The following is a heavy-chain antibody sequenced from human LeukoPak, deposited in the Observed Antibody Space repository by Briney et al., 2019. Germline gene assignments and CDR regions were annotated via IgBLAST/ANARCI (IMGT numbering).Heavy chain of an antibody. Sequence: SETLSLTCTVSGGSISSGSYYWSWIRQPAGKGLEWIGRIYTSGSTNYNPSLKSRVTISVDTSKNQFSLKLSPVTAADTAVYYCARSTDYYYYMDVWGKGTTVTVSS. CDR2: IYTSGST. CDR1: GGSISSGSYY. V-gene: IGHV4-61*02. CDR3: ARSTDYYYYMDV. J-gene: IGHJ6*03.